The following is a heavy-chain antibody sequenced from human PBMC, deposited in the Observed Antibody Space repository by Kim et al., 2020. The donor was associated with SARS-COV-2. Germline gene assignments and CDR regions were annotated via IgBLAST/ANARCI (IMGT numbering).Heavy chain of an antibody. D-gene: IGHD6-19*01. V-gene: IGHV4-4*02. CDR2: IYHSGST. CDR3: ARRNSGWLSKLDY. Sequence: SETLSLTCTVSGDSISSSNWWSWVRQPPGKGLEWIGEIYHSGSTNYNPSLKSRVTMSVDKSDNQFSLKLTSVTAADTAVYYCARRNSGWLSKLDYWGQGTPVTVSS. CDR1: GDSISSSNW. J-gene: IGHJ4*02.